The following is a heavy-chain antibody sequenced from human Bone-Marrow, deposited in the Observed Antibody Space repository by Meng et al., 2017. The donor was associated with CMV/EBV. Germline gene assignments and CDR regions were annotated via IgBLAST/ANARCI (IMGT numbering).Heavy chain of an antibody. CDR1: GFTFSSYE. Sequence: GESLKISCAASGFTFSSYEMNWVRQAPGKGLEWVSAISGSGGSTYYADSVKGRFTISRDNSKNTLYLQMNSLRAEDTAVYYCAKDRQGSSWYLGPSLNWGQGTLVTVSS. V-gene: IGHV3-23*01. D-gene: IGHD6-13*01. CDR3: AKDRQGSSWYLGPSLN. J-gene: IGHJ4*02. CDR2: ISGSGGST.